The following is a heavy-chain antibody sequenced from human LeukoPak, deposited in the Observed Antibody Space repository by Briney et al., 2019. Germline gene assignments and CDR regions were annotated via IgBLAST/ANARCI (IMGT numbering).Heavy chain of an antibody. CDR1: GSRFTSYW. CDR3: ARADYSNYGNYFDY. Sequence: GASLKISCKGSGSRFTSYWIGWVRQLPGKGLEWMGIIYPGDSDTRYGPSFQGQVTISADKSISTAYLQWSSLKASDTAMYYCARADYSNYGNYFDYWGQGTLVTVSS. J-gene: IGHJ4*02. CDR2: IYPGDSDT. D-gene: IGHD4-11*01. V-gene: IGHV5-51*01.